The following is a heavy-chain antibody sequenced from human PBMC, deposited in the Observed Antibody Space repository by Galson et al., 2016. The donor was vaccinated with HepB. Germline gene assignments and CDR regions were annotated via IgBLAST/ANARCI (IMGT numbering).Heavy chain of an antibody. CDR2: IYGGDSDT. CDR1: GYSFTNYW. CDR3: ADFYHWGSYPP. J-gene: IGHJ4*02. D-gene: IGHD3-16*02. V-gene: IGHV5-51*01. Sequence: QSGAEVKKPGEYLQISCKASGYSFTNYWIGRVRQMPGKGLEWMGIIYGGDSDTRYSPSFQGQVAISADKSITTAYLQWTRLKASDTAVYYCADFYHWGSYPPWGQGTLVTVSS.